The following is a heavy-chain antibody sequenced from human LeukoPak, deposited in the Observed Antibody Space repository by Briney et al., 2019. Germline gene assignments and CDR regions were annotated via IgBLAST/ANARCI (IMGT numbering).Heavy chain of an antibody. CDR1: GFTFSSYA. D-gene: IGHD4-23*01. J-gene: IGHJ4*02. Sequence: GGSRRLSCAASGFTFSSYAMHWVRQAPGKGLEWVAVISYDGSNKYYADSVKGRFTISRDNSKNTLYLQMNSLRAEDTAVYYCAREGHGGKEKRTHYFDYWGQGTLVTVSS. V-gene: IGHV3-30-3*01. CDR3: AREGHGGKEKRTHYFDY. CDR2: ISYDGSNK.